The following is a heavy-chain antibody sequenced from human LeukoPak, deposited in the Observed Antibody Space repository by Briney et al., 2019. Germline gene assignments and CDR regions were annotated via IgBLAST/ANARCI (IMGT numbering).Heavy chain of an antibody. J-gene: IGHJ6*02. Sequence: SETLSLTCAVYGGSFSGYYWSWIRQPPGKGLEWIGEINHSGSTNYNPSLKSRVTISVDTSKNQFSLKLSSVTAADTAVYYCARVAYYYGMDVWGQGTTDTVSS. CDR2: INHSGST. CDR1: GGSFSGYY. V-gene: IGHV4-34*01. CDR3: ARVAYYYGMDV.